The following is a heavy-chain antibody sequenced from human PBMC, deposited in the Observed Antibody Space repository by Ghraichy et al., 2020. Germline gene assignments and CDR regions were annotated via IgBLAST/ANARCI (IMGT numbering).Heavy chain of an antibody. CDR3: ARDSPTLNIVVVPAAHYWYFDL. J-gene: IGHJ2*01. Sequence: ASVKVSCKASGYTFTSYGISWVRQAPGQGLEWMGWISAYNGNTNYAQKLQGRVTMTTDTSTSTAYMELRSLRSDDTAVYYCARDSPTLNIVVVPAAHYWYFDLWGRGTLVTVSS. CDR2: ISAYNGNT. V-gene: IGHV1-18*01. D-gene: IGHD2-2*01. CDR1: GYTFTSYG.